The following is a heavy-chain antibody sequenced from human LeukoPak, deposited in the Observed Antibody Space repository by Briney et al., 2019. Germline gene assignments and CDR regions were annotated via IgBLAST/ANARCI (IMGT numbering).Heavy chain of an antibody. CDR1: GGSFSGYY. CDR3: ARYSSLYYDSSGIPGAFDY. Sequence: PSETLSLTCAVYGGSFSGYYWSWIRQPPGKGLEWIGEINHSGSTNYNPSLKSRVTISVDTSKNQFSLKLSSVTAADTAVYYCARYSSLYYDSSGIPGAFDYWGQGTLVTVSS. V-gene: IGHV4-34*01. D-gene: IGHD3-22*01. CDR2: INHSGST. J-gene: IGHJ4*02.